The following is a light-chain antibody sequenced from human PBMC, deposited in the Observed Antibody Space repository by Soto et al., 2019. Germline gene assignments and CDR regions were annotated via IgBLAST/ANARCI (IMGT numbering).Light chain of an antibody. V-gene: IGLV2-14*01. CDR2: EAT. CDR1: SSDIGRYNF. J-gene: IGLJ1*01. Sequence: QSVLTQPASMSGSPGQSITISCTGTSSDIGRYNFVSWYQHHPGKAPKLIIYEATKRPSGVSYRFSGSKSGNTASLTISGLQAEDEAAYYCTSYTITRTYVFGTGTKSP. CDR3: TSYTITRTYV.